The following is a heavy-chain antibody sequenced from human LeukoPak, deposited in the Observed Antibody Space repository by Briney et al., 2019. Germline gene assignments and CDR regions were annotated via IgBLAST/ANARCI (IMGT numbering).Heavy chain of an antibody. CDR3: AGVRDYDSSGYHPMDV. CDR1: GYTFTGYY. D-gene: IGHD3-22*01. Sequence: ASLKVSCKASGYTFTGYYMHWVPQAPGQGLEWMPLINPNSGGTNYAQKFQGRVTMTRDTSISTAYMELSRLRSDDTAVYYCAGVRDYDSSGYHPMDVWGKGTTVTVSS. J-gene: IGHJ6*03. V-gene: IGHV1-2*02. CDR2: INPNSGGT.